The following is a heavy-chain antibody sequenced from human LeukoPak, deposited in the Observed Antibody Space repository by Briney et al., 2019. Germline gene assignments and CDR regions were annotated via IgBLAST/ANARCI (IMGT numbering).Heavy chain of an antibody. CDR3: AFLISSGWYYFDY. CDR2: IYYSGST. CDR1: GGSISSYY. Sequence: PSETLSLTCTVSGGSISSYYWSWIRQPPGKGLEWIGYIYYSGSTNYNPSLKSRVTISVDTSKNQFSLKLSSVTAADTAVYYCAFLISSGWYYFDYWGQGTLVTVSS. J-gene: IGHJ4*02. V-gene: IGHV4-59*12. D-gene: IGHD6-19*01.